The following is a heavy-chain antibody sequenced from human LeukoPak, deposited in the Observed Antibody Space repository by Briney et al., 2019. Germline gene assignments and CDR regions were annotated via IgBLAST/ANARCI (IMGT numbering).Heavy chain of an antibody. V-gene: IGHV3-30-3*01. Sequence: PGRSLRLSCAASGFTFSSYAMHWVRQAPGKGLEWVAVISYDGSNKYYADSVKGRFTISRDNSKNTLYLQMNSLRAEDTAVYYCARDRGIAARPGVFDYWGQGTLVTVSS. D-gene: IGHD6-6*01. CDR1: GFTFSSYA. J-gene: IGHJ4*02. CDR3: ARDRGIAARPGVFDY. CDR2: ISYDGSNK.